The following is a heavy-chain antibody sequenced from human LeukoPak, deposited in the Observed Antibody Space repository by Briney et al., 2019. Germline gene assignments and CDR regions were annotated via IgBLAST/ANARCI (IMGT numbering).Heavy chain of an antibody. CDR3: ARDARSTTGQDDAFDI. CDR2: INPNSGGT. V-gene: IGHV1-2*02. Sequence: ASVKVSCKAPGYTFTGYYMHWVRQAPGQGLEWMGWINPNSGGTNYAQKFQGRVTMTRDTSISTAYMELSRLRSDDTAVYYCARDARSTTGQDDAFDIRGQGTMVTVSS. D-gene: IGHD1-1*01. J-gene: IGHJ3*02. CDR1: GYTFTGYY.